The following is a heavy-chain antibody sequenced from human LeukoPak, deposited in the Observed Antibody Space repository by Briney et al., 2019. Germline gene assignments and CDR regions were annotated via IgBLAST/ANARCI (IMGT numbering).Heavy chain of an antibody. J-gene: IGHJ4*02. CDR3: AKWYYYDSSRFDDY. CDR1: GFTFSSYA. CDR2: ISYDGSKK. D-gene: IGHD3-22*01. Sequence: GGSLRLSCAASGFTFSSYAMHWVRQAPGKGLEGVAVISYDGSKKYYADYVKGRFTISRDNSKNTLYLQMNSLRAEDTAVYYCAKWYYYDSSRFDDYWGQGTLVTVSS. V-gene: IGHV3-30-3*01.